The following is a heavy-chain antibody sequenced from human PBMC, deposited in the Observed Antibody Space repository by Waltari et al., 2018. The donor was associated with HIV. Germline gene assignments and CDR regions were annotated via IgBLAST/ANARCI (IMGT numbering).Heavy chain of an antibody. CDR2: ISGSGGST. V-gene: IGHV3-23*01. CDR1: GFPPWNYA. Sequence: EVQLLESGGGLVQPGGSLRLSCAASGFPPWNYAMSWVRQAPGKGLEWVSTISGSGGSTYYADAVKGRFTISRDNSKNTLYLQMNSLRAEDTAVYYCAKDRTNRAVFDYWGQGTLVTVSS. CDR3: AKDRTNRAVFDY. J-gene: IGHJ4*02.